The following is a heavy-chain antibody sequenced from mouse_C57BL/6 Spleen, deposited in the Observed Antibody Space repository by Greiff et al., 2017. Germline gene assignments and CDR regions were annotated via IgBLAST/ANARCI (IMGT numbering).Heavy chain of an antibody. J-gene: IGHJ2*01. Sequence: EVMLVESGPELVKPGASVKISCKASGYSFTGYYMNWVKQSPEKSLEWIGEINPSTGGTTYNQKFKAKATLTVDKSSSTAYMQLKSLTSEDSAVYYCARPHNWDYFDDWGQGTTLTVSS. CDR2: INPSTGGT. CDR3: ARPHNWDYFDD. D-gene: IGHD4-1*01. CDR1: GYSFTGYY. V-gene: IGHV1-42*01.